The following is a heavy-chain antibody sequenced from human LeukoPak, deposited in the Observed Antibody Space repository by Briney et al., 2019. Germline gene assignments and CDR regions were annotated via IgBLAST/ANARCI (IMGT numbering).Heavy chain of an antibody. Sequence: GGSLRLSCAASGFTFSSYEMNWVRQAPGKGLEWVAVISYDGSNKYYADSVKGRFTVSRDNSKNTLYLQMNSLRAEDTAVYYCAKSTHGGYSYGSPPDYWGQGTLVTVSS. CDR1: GFTFSSYE. V-gene: IGHV3-30*18. J-gene: IGHJ4*02. CDR2: ISYDGSNK. D-gene: IGHD5-18*01. CDR3: AKSTHGGYSYGSPPDY.